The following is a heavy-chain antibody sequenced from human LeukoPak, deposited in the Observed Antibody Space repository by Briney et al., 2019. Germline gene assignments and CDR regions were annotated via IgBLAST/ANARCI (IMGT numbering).Heavy chain of an antibody. J-gene: IGHJ4*02. CDR2: IYTSGST. V-gene: IGHV4-4*07. D-gene: IGHD6-19*01. CDR1: GGSISSHY. Sequence: SETLSLTCTVSGGSISSHYWSWIRQPAGKGLEWIGRIYTSGSTNYNPSLKSRVTMSVDTSKNQFSLKLSSVTAADTAVYYCARGIAVAGRAFDYWGQGTLVTVSS. CDR3: ARGIAVAGRAFDY.